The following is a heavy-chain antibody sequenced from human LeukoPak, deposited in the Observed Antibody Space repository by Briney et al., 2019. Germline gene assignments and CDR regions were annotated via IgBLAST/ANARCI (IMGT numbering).Heavy chain of an antibody. J-gene: IGHJ4*02. V-gene: IGHV3-48*03. CDR2: ISSSGSTI. D-gene: IGHD3-22*01. CDR1: GFTFSSYE. Sequence: GGSLRLSCAASGFTFSSYEMNWVRQASGKGLEWVSYISSSGSTIYCADSVKGRFTISRDNAKNSLYLQMNSLRAEDTAVYYCARAKYYYDRSGYFDYWGQGTLVTVSS. CDR3: ARAKYYYDRSGYFDY.